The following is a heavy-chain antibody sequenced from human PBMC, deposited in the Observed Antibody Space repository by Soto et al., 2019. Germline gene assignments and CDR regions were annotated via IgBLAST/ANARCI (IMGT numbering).Heavy chain of an antibody. J-gene: IGHJ6*01. CDR1: GFTFSSYA. CDR2: ISYDGSNK. CDR3: ASGGYWGYSYCMDV. Sequence: QVQLVESGGGVVQPGRSLRLSCAASGFTFSSYAMHWVRQAPGKGLEWVAVISYDGSNKDYADSVKGLFTISRDNSKNTLYLQMNSLRAEDTAVYYCASGGYWGYSYCMDVWGQGTTVTVSS. D-gene: IGHD7-27*01. V-gene: IGHV3-30-3*01.